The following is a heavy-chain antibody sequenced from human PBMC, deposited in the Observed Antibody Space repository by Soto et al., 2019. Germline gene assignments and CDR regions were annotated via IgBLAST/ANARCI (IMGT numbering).Heavy chain of an antibody. J-gene: IGHJ6*04. D-gene: IGHD3-9*01. CDR1: GGTFSSYT. CDR3: ARGVRGYDIWDV. V-gene: IGHV1-69*02. CDR2: IIPILGIA. Sequence: QVQLVQSGAEVKKPGSSVKVSCKASGGTFSSYTISWVRQAPGQGLEWMGRIIPILGIANYAQKFQGRVTITADKSTSTAYMELSSLRSEDTAVYYCARGVRGYDIWDVWGKGTTVTVSS.